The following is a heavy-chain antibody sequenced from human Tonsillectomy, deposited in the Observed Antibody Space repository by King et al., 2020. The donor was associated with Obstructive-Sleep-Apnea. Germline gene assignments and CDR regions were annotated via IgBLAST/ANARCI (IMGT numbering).Heavy chain of an antibody. V-gene: IGHV3-48*04. CDR1: GFTFSSYS. CDR3: ARDSSGYSP. J-gene: IGHJ5*02. D-gene: IGHD3-22*01. Sequence: VQLVESGGGLVQPGGSLRLSCAASGFTFSSYSMNWVRQAPGKGLEWVSYITSSSSTIYYADSVKGRFTISRDNAKNSLYLQMNSLRVEDTAVYYCARDSSGYSPWGQGTLLTVSS. CDR2: ITSSSSTI.